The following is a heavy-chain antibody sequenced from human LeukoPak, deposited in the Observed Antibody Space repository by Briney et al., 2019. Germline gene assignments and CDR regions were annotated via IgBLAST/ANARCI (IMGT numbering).Heavy chain of an antibody. CDR2: IYPGDSDT. CDR1: GYTFTSYW. D-gene: IGHD5-12*01. CDR3: ARSWINPYYFDY. J-gene: IGHJ4*02. V-gene: IGHV5-51*01. Sequence: KVSCKASGYTFTSYWIGWVRQMPGKGLEWMGIIYPGDSDTRYSPSFQGQVTISADKSISTAYLQWSSLKASDTAMYYCARSWINPYYFDYWGQGTLVTVSS.